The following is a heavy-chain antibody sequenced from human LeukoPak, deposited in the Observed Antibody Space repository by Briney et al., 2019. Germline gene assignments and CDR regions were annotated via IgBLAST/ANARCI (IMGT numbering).Heavy chain of an antibody. CDR3: AKTNSDGSGTYYKNHYYGMDV. J-gene: IGHJ6*04. CDR2: INPSGST. Sequence: SETLSLTCAVYGGSFSGYYWSWIRQPPGKGLEWIGEINPSGSTNYNPSLKGRVPVSVDTSKNQFSLKLSSVTAADTAVYYFAKTNSDGSGTYYKNHYYGMDVGGKGTTVTVSS. V-gene: IGHV4-34*01. CDR1: GGSFSGYY. D-gene: IGHD3-10*01.